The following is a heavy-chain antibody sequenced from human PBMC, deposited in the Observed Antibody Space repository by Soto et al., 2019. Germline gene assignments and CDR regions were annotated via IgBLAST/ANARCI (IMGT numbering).Heavy chain of an antibody. V-gene: IGHV4-4*07. D-gene: IGHD3-10*01. CDR1: GGSISSYY. J-gene: IGHJ3*02. CDR2: IYTSGST. Sequence: ASETLSLTCTVSGGSISSYYWSWIRQPAGKGLEWIGRIYTSGSTNYNPSLKSRVTMSVDTSKNQFSLKLSSVTAEDTAVYYCARLLLWFGEPNDAFDIWGQGTMVTVS. CDR3: ARLLLWFGEPNDAFDI.